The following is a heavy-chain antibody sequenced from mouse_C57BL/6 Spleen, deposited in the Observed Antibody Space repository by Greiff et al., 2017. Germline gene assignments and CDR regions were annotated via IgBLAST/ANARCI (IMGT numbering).Heavy chain of an antibody. D-gene: IGHD1-1*01. CDR3: ARTHYYGSSSGYFDV. CDR2: INPNYGTT. Sequence: EVKVVESGPELVKPGASVKISCKASGYSFTDYNMNWVKQSNGKSLEWIGVINPNYGTTSYNQKFKGKATLTVDQSSSTAYMQLNSLTSEDSAVYYCARTHYYGSSSGYFDVWGTGTTVTVSS. V-gene: IGHV1-39*01. J-gene: IGHJ1*03. CDR1: GYSFTDYN.